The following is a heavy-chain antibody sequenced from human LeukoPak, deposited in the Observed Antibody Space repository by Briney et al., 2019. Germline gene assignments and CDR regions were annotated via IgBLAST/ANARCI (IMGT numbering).Heavy chain of an antibody. CDR3: ARDYGGNSVGFDY. CDR1: GFTFSNYG. J-gene: IGHJ4*02. V-gene: IGHV3-30*02. Sequence: PGGSLRLSCAASGFTFSNYGMHWVRQAPGKGLEWVAFVRYDETTKFYADSVKGRFTISRDNSKTTLYLQMNSLRAEDTAVYYCARDYGGNSVGFDYWGQGTLVTVSS. CDR2: VRYDETTK. D-gene: IGHD4-23*01.